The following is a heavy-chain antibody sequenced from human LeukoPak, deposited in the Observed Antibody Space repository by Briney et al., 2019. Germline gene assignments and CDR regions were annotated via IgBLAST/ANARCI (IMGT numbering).Heavy chain of an antibody. CDR1: GFTFSSYG. D-gene: IGHD4-17*01. Sequence: GGSLRLSCAASGFTFSSYGMPWVRQAPGKGLEWVAVIWYDGSNKYYADSVKGRFTISRDNSKNTLYLQMNSLRAEDTAVYYCAREDDYGDFYFDYWGQGTLVTVSS. V-gene: IGHV3-33*01. CDR3: AREDDYGDFYFDY. J-gene: IGHJ4*02. CDR2: IWYDGSNK.